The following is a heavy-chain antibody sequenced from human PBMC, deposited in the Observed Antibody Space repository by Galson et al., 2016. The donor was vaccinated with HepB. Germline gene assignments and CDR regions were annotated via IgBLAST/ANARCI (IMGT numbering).Heavy chain of an antibody. CDR3: ARLHDYGDYDPFPFDY. J-gene: IGHJ4*02. CDR2: IYYSGNT. CDR1: GVSVSSGGSY. V-gene: IGHV4-31*11. Sequence: TLSLTCAVSGVSVSSGGSYWTWIRQHPGKGLEWIGNIYYSGNTYYNPSPKSRVTISVDTTKNQFSLKLTSVTAADTAVYYCARLHDYGDYDPFPFDYWGQGTLVTFSS. D-gene: IGHD4-17*01.